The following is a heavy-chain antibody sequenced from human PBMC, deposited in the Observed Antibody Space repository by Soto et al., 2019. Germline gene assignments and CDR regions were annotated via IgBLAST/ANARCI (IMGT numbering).Heavy chain of an antibody. V-gene: IGHV1-18*01. Sequence: QFQLVQSGDEVRQPGSSVKGSCTDSGDIFVNYGIAWVRQAHGQGLEWMGWISPYSGNTHYASKVQGRLTMTTDTSTSTAYRDLGSLTSDDTAVYYGAQVDNYVTPTPRGVWGQGTKATFSS. CDR3: AQVDNYVTPTPRGV. CDR1: GDIFVNYG. J-gene: IGHJ3*01. CDR2: ISPYSGNT. D-gene: IGHD3-16*01.